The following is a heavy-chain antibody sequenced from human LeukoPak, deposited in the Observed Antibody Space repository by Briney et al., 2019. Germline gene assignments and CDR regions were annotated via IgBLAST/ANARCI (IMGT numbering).Heavy chain of an antibody. CDR2: ISGSGGST. D-gene: IGHD3-10*01. CDR1: GFTFSSYA. V-gene: IGHV3-23*01. Sequence: QSGGSLRLSCAASGFTFSSYAMSWVRQAPGKGLEWVSAISGSGGSTYYADSVKGRFTISRDNSKNTLYLKMNSLRAEDTAVYYCAKGHPYGSGSYWVWGQGTLVTVSS. CDR3: AKGHPYGSGSYWV. J-gene: IGHJ1*01.